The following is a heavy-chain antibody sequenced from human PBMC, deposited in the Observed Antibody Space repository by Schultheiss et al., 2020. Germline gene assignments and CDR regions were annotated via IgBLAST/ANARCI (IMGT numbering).Heavy chain of an antibody. V-gene: IGHV3-23*01. CDR2: IRGTGDVT. D-gene: IGHD2-15*01. J-gene: IGHJ6*02. CDR3: ASRYCSGGSCYPGRDYYGMDV. CDR1: GFTFINHA. Sequence: GGSLRLSCVASGFTFINHAMTWVRQAPGKGLEWVSAIRGTGDVTYYADSVRDRFIISRDNSKNTVYLQMNGLGAEDTAVYYCASRYCSGGSCYPGRDYYGMDVWGQGTTVTVSS.